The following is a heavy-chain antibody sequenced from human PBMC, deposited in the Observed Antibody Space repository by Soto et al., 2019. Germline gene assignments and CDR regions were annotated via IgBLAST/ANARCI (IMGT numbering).Heavy chain of an antibody. CDR2: IIPIFGTI. Sequence: QVQLLQSGAEVKKPGSSVRVSCEASGGTFRTYSISWVRQAPGQGLEWMGEIIPIFGTINYAQKFQGRLTITADESTATVYMDLRSLRSDDTALYYCAKGAVAGTPTSYYYYGMDVWGQGITVTVSS. CDR3: AKGAVAGTPTSYYYYGMDV. D-gene: IGHD6-19*01. V-gene: IGHV1-69*12. CDR1: GGTFRTYS. J-gene: IGHJ6*02.